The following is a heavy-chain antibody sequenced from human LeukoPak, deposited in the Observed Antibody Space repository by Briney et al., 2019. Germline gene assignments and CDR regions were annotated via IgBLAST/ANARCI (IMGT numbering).Heavy chain of an antibody. J-gene: IGHJ4*02. Sequence: GGSLRLSCAASGFTFSSYAMSWVRQAPGKGLEWVAVISYDGSNKYYADSVKGRFTISRDNSKNTLYLQMNSLRAEDTAVYYCARGFLPGDYFDYWGQGTLVTVSS. CDR3: ARGFLPGDYFDY. V-gene: IGHV3-30-3*01. D-gene: IGHD2/OR15-2a*01. CDR1: GFTFSSYA. CDR2: ISYDGSNK.